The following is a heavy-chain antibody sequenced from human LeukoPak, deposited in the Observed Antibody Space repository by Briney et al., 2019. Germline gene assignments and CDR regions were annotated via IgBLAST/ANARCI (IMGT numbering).Heavy chain of an antibody. CDR3: RRGWDGGKYTPLYL. D-gene: IGHD4-23*01. CDR2: VYYSGST. Sequence: SETLSLTCSLWCRSVNFRKYLCSWIRQPPGKGLEWIGYVYYSGSTNYNPSLKSRVTISVDTSKNQFSLKLTSVTDADTAVYYCRRGWDGGKYTPLYLWGQGTLVTVSS. J-gene: IGHJ5*02. V-gene: IGHV4-61*01. CDR1: CRSVNFRKYL.